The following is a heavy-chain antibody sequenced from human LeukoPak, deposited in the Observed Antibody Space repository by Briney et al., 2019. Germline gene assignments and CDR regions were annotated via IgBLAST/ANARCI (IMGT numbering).Heavy chain of an antibody. Sequence: GASVKVSCKPSGFTFTSSAMQWVRQARGQRLEWIGWIVVGSGNTNYAQKFQERVTITRDMSTSTAYMELSSLRSEDTAVYYCAASTYYYDSSGYNIDYWGQGTLVTVSS. D-gene: IGHD3-22*01. CDR3: AASTYYYDSSGYNIDY. V-gene: IGHV1-58*02. CDR2: IVVGSGNT. J-gene: IGHJ4*02. CDR1: GFTFTSSA.